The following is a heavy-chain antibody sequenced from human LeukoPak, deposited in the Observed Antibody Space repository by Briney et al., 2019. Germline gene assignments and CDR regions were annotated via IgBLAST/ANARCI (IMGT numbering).Heavy chain of an antibody. Sequence: PGGSLRLSCAASGFTFSSYAMHWVRQAPGKGLEWVAVISYDGSNKYYADSVKGRFTISRDNSKNTLYLQMNSLRAEDTAVYYRARSEMTNQFDYYYGMDVWGQGTTVTVSS. CDR2: ISYDGSNK. D-gene: IGHD4-11*01. J-gene: IGHJ6*02. CDR1: GFTFSSYA. V-gene: IGHV3-30-3*01. CDR3: ARSEMTNQFDYYYGMDV.